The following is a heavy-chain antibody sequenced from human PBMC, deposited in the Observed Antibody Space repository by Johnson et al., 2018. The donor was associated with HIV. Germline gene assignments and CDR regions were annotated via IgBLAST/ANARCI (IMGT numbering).Heavy chain of an antibody. V-gene: IGHV3-30-3*01. D-gene: IGHD3-22*01. Sequence: QMQLVESGGGVVQPGRSLRLSCAASGFTFSSYAMHWVRQAPGKGLEWVAVISYDGSNKYYADSVKGRFTISRDNSKNTLYLKMNSLRAEDTAVYYCAREHRYYYDSSGYYRGDAFDIWGQGTMVTVSS. CDR3: AREHRYYYDSSGYYRGDAFDI. CDR2: ISYDGSNK. CDR1: GFTFSSYA. J-gene: IGHJ3*02.